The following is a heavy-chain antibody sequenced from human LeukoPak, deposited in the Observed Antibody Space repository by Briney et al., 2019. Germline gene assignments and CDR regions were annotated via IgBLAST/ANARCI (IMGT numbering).Heavy chain of an antibody. J-gene: IGHJ3*02. V-gene: IGHV3-7*01. CDR1: GFTFSSYA. Sequence: GGSLRLSCAASGFTFSSYAMSWVRQAPGKGLEWVANIKQDGSEKYYVDSVKGRFTISRDNAKNSLYLQMNSLRAEDTAVYYCARLDSASSRGDAFHIWGQGTMVTVSS. D-gene: IGHD1-26*01. CDR3: ARLDSASSRGDAFHI. CDR2: IKQDGSEK.